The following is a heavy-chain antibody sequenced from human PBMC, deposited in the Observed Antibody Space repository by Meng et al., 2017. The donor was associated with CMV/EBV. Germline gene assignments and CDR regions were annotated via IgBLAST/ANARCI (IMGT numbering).Heavy chain of an antibody. V-gene: IGHV1-2*02. CDR3: ARVLRQTSDFDD. J-gene: IGHJ4*02. Sequence: CRASGSSFSGYYMHWVRQAPGQGLEWMGWINPNSGGTNFAQKFQGRVTMTRDTSISTAYMELSRLRSDDTAVYYCARVLRQTSDFDDWGQGTLVTVSS. D-gene: IGHD1-7*01. CDR2: INPNSGGT. CDR1: GSSFSGYY.